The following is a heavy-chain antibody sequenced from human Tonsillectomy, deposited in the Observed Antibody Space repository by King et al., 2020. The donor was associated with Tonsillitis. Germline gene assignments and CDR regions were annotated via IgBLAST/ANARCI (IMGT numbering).Heavy chain of an antibody. Sequence: VQLVESGGGLVQPGRSLRLSCAASGFTFDDYAMHGVRQAPGKGLEWVSGISWNSGSIGYADSVKGRFTISRDNAKNSLYLQMNSLRAEDTALYYCAKTHYGDYGFDYWGQGTLVTVSS. CDR2: ISWNSGSI. CDR3: AKTHYGDYGFDY. V-gene: IGHV3-9*01. CDR1: GFTFDDYA. J-gene: IGHJ4*02. D-gene: IGHD4-17*01.